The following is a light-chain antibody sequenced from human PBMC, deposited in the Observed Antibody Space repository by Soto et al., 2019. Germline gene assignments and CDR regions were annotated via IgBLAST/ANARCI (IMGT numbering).Light chain of an antibody. CDR1: SSNIGAGYD. CDR2: GNS. CDR3: QSYDSSPHVV. Sequence: QPVLTQPPSVYGAPGQRVTISCTGSSSNIGAGYDVHWYQPLPGTAPKLLIYGNSNRPSGVPDRFSGSKSGTSASLAITGLQAEDEADYYCQSYDSSPHVVFGGGTKLTVL. J-gene: IGLJ2*01. V-gene: IGLV1-40*01.